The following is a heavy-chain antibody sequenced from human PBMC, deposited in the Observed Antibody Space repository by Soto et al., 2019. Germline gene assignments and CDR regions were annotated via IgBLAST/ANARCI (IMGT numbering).Heavy chain of an antibody. V-gene: IGHV4-61*01. CDR2: IYTSGTT. CDR3: GRDRGKGLSGGRWQFYGIGL. Sequence: QVQLQESGPGLVKPSETLSLSCTVSGGSVTSGNYYWSWIRQPPGKGLEWIGYIYTSGTTNYNLSPKRWVTMSGNTVQGPFFLKVGSVTGGDTAVYFCGRDRGKGLSGGRWQFYGIGLRGQGATGPLSS. D-gene: IGHD2-15*01. J-gene: IGHJ6*01. CDR1: GGSVTSGNYY.